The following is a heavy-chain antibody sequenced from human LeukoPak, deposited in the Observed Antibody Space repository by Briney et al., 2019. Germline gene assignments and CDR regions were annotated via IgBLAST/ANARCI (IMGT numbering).Heavy chain of an antibody. V-gene: IGHV4-34*01. CDR2: INHSGST. CDR1: GGSFSGYY. J-gene: IGHJ4*02. D-gene: IGHD4-17*01. Sequence: PSETLSLTCAVYGGSFSGYYWSWIRRPPGKGLEWIGEINHSGSTNYNPSLKSRVTISVDTSKNQFSLKLSSVTAADTAVYYCARDGATVTTSGYFDHWGQGTLVTVSS. CDR3: ARDGATVTTSGYFDH.